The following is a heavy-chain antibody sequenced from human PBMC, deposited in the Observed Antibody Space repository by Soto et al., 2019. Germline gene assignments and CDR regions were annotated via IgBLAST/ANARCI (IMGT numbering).Heavy chain of an antibody. CDR1: GFTFSTYG. Sequence: GGSLRLSCAASGFTFSTYGMHWVRQAPGKGLEWVAVISYDGSNKYNADSVKGRFTVSRDNSKNTLYLQMNSLRAEDTAVYYCAKGLGDYDYWGQGTLVTVSS. CDR2: ISYDGSNK. J-gene: IGHJ4*02. CDR3: AKGLGDYDY. D-gene: IGHD4-17*01. V-gene: IGHV3-30-3*01.